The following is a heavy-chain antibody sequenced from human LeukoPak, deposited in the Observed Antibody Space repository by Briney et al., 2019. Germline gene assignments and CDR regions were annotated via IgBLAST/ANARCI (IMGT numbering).Heavy chain of an antibody. CDR3: ARDRITMVRGVTSSY. D-gene: IGHD3-10*01. CDR1: GYTFTCYY. J-gene: IGHJ4*02. V-gene: IGHV1-2*02. CDR2: INPNSGGT. Sequence: ASVKVSCKASGYTFTCYYMHWVRQAPGQGLEWMGWINPNSGGTNYAQKFQGRATMTRDTSISTAYMELSRLRSDDTAVYYCARDRITMVRGVTSSYWGQGTLVTVSS.